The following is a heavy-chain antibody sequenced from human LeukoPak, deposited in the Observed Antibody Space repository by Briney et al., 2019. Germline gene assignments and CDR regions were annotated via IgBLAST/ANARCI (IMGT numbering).Heavy chain of an antibody. CDR1: GFTFSDYY. V-gene: IGHV3-11*01. J-gene: IGHJ3*02. Sequence: PGGSLRLSCAASGFTFSDYYMSWIRQAPGKGLEWVSYISCSGSTISYADSVKGRFNISRDNAKNSLYLQMNSLRAEDTAVYYCARAGEGSGGTWLRAFDIWGQGTMVTVSS. CDR3: ARAGEGSGGTWLRAFDI. D-gene: IGHD3-10*01. CDR2: ISCSGSTI.